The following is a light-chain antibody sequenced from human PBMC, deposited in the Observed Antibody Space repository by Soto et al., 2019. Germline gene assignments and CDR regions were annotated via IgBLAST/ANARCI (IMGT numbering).Light chain of an antibody. CDR2: DAS. Sequence: EIVLTQSPATLSLSPGERATLSCRASQSVISYLAWYQQKPGQAPRLLIYDASNRATGIPARFSGSGSGTDFTLTISSLEPEDFAVYYCQQRSNWPPKFTFGPGTKVDIK. V-gene: IGKV3-11*01. CDR1: QSVISY. J-gene: IGKJ3*01. CDR3: QQRSNWPPKFT.